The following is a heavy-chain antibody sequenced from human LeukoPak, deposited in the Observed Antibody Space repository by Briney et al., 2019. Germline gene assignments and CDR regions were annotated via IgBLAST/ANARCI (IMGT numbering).Heavy chain of an antibody. Sequence: GGSLRLSCVASGFTLANYAMHWVRQAPGKGLEWVAFIRLNANDKLYADSVKGRFTISGDTSQNTLHLQMNSLRVEDTGIYYCAKNFMVKRYIDSWGQGIQVTVSS. CDR2: IRLNANDK. V-gene: IGHV3-30*02. J-gene: IGHJ4*02. D-gene: IGHD5-18*01. CDR3: AKNFMVKRYIDS. CDR1: GFTLANYA.